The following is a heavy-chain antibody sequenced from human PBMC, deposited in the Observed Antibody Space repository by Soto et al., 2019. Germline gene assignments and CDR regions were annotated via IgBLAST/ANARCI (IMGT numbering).Heavy chain of an antibody. CDR2: TSGSGGST. Sequence: PGGSLRLSCAASGFTFSSYAMSWVRQAPGKGLEWVSATSGSGGSTYYADSVKGRFTISRDNSKNTLYLQMNGLRAEDTAVYYCAKDLNPLVVNYFDYWGQGTLVTVS. CDR1: GFTFSSYA. D-gene: IGHD6-13*01. V-gene: IGHV3-23*01. CDR3: AKDLNPLVVNYFDY. J-gene: IGHJ4*02.